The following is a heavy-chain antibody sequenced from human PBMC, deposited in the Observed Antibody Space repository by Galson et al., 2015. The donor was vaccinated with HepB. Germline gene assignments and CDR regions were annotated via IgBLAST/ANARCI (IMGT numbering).Heavy chain of an antibody. D-gene: IGHD2-2*01. CDR2: ISGSGGST. Sequence: SLRLSCAASGFTFSSYAMSWVRQAPGKGLEWVSAISGSGGSTYYADSVKGRFTISRDNSKNTLYLQMNSLRAEDTAAYHCAKQAGWYCSSTSCYGGGGYYYYYMDVWGKGTTVTVSS. CDR3: AKQAGWYCSSTSCYGGGGYYYYYMDV. J-gene: IGHJ6*03. V-gene: IGHV3-23*01. CDR1: GFTFSSYA.